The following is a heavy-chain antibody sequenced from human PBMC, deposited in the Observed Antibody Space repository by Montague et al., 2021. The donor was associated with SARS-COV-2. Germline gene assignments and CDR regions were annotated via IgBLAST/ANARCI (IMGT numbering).Heavy chain of an antibody. J-gene: IGHJ6*02. CDR3: ARYTRQIRLIVFDYGMDV. Sequence: SETLSLTCNVSGDSITNTRYFWGWIRQPPGKGLEWIGYIYYSGSTNYNPSLKSRVTISVDTTKNQFSLKLSSVTAADTAVYYCARYTRQIRLIVFDYGMDVWGQGTTVTVSS. CDR1: GDSITNTRYF. CDR2: IYYSGST. D-gene: IGHD4-17*01. V-gene: IGHV4-61*05.